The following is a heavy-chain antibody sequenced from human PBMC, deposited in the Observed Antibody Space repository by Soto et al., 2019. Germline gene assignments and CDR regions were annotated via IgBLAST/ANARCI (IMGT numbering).Heavy chain of an antibody. J-gene: IGHJ5*02. CDR1: GASISGYY. CDR2: IYATGTT. D-gene: IGHD1-1*01. Sequence: SETLSLTCTVSGASISGYYWSWVRKSAGKGLEWIGRIYATGTTDYNPSLKSRVMMSVDTSKKQFSLKLRSVTAADTAVYYCVRDGTKTLRDWFDPWGQGISVTVSS. CDR3: VRDGTKTLRDWFDP. V-gene: IGHV4-4*07.